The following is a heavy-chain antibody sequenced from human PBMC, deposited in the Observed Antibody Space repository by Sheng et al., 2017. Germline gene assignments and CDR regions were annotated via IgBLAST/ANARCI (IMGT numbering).Heavy chain of an antibody. CDR3: TTLFRDYGVYLGYYFDY. D-gene: IGHD4-17*01. CDR2: IYSAGDT. V-gene: IGHV3-53*02. Sequence: EVQLLETGGGLIQPGGSLRLSCAASGFTVSSSYMSWVRQAPGKGLEWVSVIYSAGDTYYSDSVKGRFTISRDTSRNTLHLQMTSLTAEDTAVYYCTTLFRDYGVYLGYYFDYWGQGTLVTVS. CDR1: GFTVSSSY. J-gene: IGHJ4*02.